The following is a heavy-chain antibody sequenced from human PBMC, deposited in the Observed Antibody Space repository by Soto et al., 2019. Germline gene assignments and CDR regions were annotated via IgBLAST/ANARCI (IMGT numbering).Heavy chain of an antibody. CDR1: GYDFTRYW. V-gene: IGHV5-51*01. CDR3: ARPGREPYDSDDHYSYLDK. D-gene: IGHD3-22*01. J-gene: IGHJ4*02. CDR2: IYPGDSITKYDSNT. Sequence: PGESLKISCRGSGYDFTRYWIGWVRQMPGEGLEWVAIIYPGDSITKYDSNTRYSPSFQGQVTISVDKSISTAYLHWSSLKASDTAMYFCARPGREPYDSDDHYSYLDKWGQGTPVTVSS.